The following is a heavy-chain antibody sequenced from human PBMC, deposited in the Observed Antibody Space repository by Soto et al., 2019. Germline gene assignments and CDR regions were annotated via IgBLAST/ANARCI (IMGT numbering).Heavy chain of an antibody. J-gene: IGHJ4*02. CDR1: GFTFSSYS. Sequence: QVQLVESGGGVVQPGRSLRLSCAASGFTFSSYSMHWVRQAPGKGLEWVAVIWYDGSNKYYADSVKGRFTISRDNSKNTLYLQMNSLRAEDTAVYYCARDLNDFWSGYLSLDYWGQGTLVTVSS. CDR3: ARDLNDFWSGYLSLDY. V-gene: IGHV3-33*01. CDR2: IWYDGSNK. D-gene: IGHD3-3*01.